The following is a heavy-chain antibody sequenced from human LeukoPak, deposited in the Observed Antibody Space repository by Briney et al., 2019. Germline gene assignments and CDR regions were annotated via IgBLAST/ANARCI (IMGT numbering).Heavy chain of an antibody. Sequence: GGSLRLSCAASGFTFSSYCMNWVRQAPGKGLGWVSSISSSSSYINYADSVKGRFTISRDNATNSLYLQMNSLRAEDTAVYYCARVNDCSSTSCYSSENHFDYWGQGTLVTVSS. CDR2: ISSSSSYI. CDR3: ARVNDCSSTSCYSSENHFDY. V-gene: IGHV3-21*01. J-gene: IGHJ4*02. CDR1: GFTFSSYC. D-gene: IGHD2-2*01.